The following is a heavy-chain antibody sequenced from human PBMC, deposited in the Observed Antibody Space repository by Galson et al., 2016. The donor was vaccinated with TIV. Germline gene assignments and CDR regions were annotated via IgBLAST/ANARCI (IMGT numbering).Heavy chain of an antibody. CDR2: MYPGDSDT. Sequence: QSGAEVKKPGESLKISCKASGYTSTSLWIGWVRRVPGKGLEWMGIMYPGDSDTIYSPSFQGQVTISADKSISTVYLQWSSLKASDAAMYYCSRQGPTKGSLGDWGQGTLLTVSS. J-gene: IGHJ4*02. CDR1: GYTSTSLW. CDR3: SRQGPTKGSLGD. D-gene: IGHD1-26*01. V-gene: IGHV5-51*01.